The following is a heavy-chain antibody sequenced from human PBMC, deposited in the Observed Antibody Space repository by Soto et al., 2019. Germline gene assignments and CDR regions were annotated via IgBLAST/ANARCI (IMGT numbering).Heavy chain of an antibody. J-gene: IGHJ4*02. CDR3: TTDKSDYGDYYFDY. Sequence: GGSLRLSCAASGFTFSNAWMSWVRQAPGKGLEWVGRIKSKTDGGTTDYAAPVKGRFTISRDDSKNTLYLQMNSLKTEDTAVYYCTTDKSDYGDYYFDYWGQGTLVTVSS. CDR1: GFTFSNAW. CDR2: IKSKTDGGTT. D-gene: IGHD4-17*01. V-gene: IGHV3-15*01.